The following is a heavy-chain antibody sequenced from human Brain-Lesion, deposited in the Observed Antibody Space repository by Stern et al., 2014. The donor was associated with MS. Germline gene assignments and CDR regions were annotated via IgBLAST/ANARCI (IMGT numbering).Heavy chain of an antibody. V-gene: IGHV3-9*01. J-gene: IGHJ4*02. D-gene: IGHD1-14*01. CDR3: ARDITGSSAYFAY. CDR2: ISWNSGTI. CDR1: GFTFDDYA. Sequence: QLVESGGDLVQPGRSLRLSCAAFGFTFDDYAMHWVRQAPGKGLECVAGISWNSGTIGYADSVKGRFTTSRDNAYSSLYLQMNSLRPEDTALYYCARDITGSSAYFAYWGQGTLVTVSS.